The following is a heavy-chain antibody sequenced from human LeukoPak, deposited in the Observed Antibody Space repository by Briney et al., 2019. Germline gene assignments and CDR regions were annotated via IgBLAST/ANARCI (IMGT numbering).Heavy chain of an antibody. CDR1: GYTFTTYG. Sequence: ASVKVSCKASGYTFTTYGISWVRQAPRKALECMGCINPYNGNTNYAQKLQGRVTMTTDTSTSTAYMELRSLRSDNTAVYYCARELFGRFEYWGQGTLVTVSS. CDR2: INPYNGNT. CDR3: ARELFGRFEY. V-gene: IGHV1-18*01. J-gene: IGHJ4*02. D-gene: IGHD2-21*01.